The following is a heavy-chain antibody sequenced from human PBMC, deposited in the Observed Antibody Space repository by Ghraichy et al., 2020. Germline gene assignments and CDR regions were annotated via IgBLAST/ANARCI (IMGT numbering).Heavy chain of an antibody. CDR3: ARTSTTVTRGFYYYYMDV. D-gene: IGHD4-17*01. J-gene: IGHJ6*03. CDR1: GYSFTSYW. CDR2: IDPSDSYT. Sequence: GESLNISCKTSGYSFTSYWITWVRQLPGKGLEWMGRIDPSDSYTNYSPSFEGHITMSADKSISTAYLQWSGLKASDTAMYYCARTSTTVTRGFYYYYMDVWGKGTTVTVSS. V-gene: IGHV5-10-1*01.